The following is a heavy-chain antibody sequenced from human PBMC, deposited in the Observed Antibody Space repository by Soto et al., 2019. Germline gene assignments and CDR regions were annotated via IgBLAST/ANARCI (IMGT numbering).Heavy chain of an antibody. CDR2: INHSGST. V-gene: IGHV4-34*01. CDR3: ARVRVRQQLVLNYYYYYCMDV. CDR1: GGSFSGYY. D-gene: IGHD6-13*01. J-gene: IGHJ6*02. Sequence: SETLSLTCAVYGGSFSGYYWSWIRQPPGKGLEWIGEINHSGSTNYNPSLKSRVTISVDTSKNQFSLKLSSVTAADTAVYYCARVRVRQQLVLNYYYYYCMDVWGQGTTVTVS.